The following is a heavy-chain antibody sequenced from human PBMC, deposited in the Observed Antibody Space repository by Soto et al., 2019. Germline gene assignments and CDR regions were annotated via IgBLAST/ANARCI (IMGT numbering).Heavy chain of an antibody. V-gene: IGHV1-69*13. CDR1: GGTFSSYA. CDR3: ARVPRRYCSSTSCFLERLDP. Sequence: SVKVSCKASGGTFSSYAISWVRQAPGQGLEWMGGIIPIFGTANYAQKFQGRVTITADESTSTAYMELSSLRSEDTAVYYCARVPRRYCSSTSCFLERLDPWGQGTLVTVSS. J-gene: IGHJ5*02. CDR2: IIPIFGTA. D-gene: IGHD2-2*01.